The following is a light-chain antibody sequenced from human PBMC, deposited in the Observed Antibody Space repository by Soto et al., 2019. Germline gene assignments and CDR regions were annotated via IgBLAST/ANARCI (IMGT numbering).Light chain of an antibody. V-gene: IGKV1-39*01. CDR3: QQNGNSPPWT. Sequence: DIQMTQSPSSLSASVGDTVIITCRASQSLRQYLAWYQHKPGKAPTLLIYGASSWHSGVPSRFTGSGSGTEFTLTITSLQPEDFATYYCQQNGNSPPWTFGPGTTVDVK. CDR2: GAS. J-gene: IGKJ1*01. CDR1: QSLRQY.